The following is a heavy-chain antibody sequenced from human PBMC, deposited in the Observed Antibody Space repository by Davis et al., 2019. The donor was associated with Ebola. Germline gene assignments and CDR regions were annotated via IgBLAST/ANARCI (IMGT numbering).Heavy chain of an antibody. CDR2: IKSDGSFT. CDR1: GFTFSSYW. V-gene: IGHV3-74*01. J-gene: IGHJ5*02. D-gene: IGHD5-18*01. CDR3: ARAGYSYGLDP. Sequence: GESLKISCAASGFTFSSYWMHWVRQAPGEGLVWVSRIKSDGSFTRYADSVKGRFTISRDNAKNTLYLQMNSLRAEDTAVYYCARAGYSYGLDPWGQGTLVTVSS.